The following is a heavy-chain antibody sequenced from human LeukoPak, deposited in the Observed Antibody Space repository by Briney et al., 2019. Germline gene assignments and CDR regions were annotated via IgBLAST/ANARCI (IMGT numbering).Heavy chain of an antibody. CDR1: GGSFSGYY. CDR2: INHSGST. Sequence: PSETLSLTCAVYGGSFSGYYWSWIRQPPGKGLEWIGEINHSGSTNYNPSLKSRVTISVDTSKNQFSLKLSSVTAADTAVYYCAREGGLQLWPRQGFDYWGQGTLVTVSS. CDR3: AREGGLQLWPRQGFDY. J-gene: IGHJ4*02. V-gene: IGHV4-34*01. D-gene: IGHD5-18*01.